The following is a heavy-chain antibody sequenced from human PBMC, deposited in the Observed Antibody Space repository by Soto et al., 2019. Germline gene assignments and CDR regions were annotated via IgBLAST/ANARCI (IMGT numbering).Heavy chain of an antibody. CDR1: GFTFSSYW. J-gene: IGHJ6*02. CDR2: INSDGSST. D-gene: IGHD1-26*01. CDR3: ARDPRIVGVTDYCYYYGMDV. V-gene: IGHV3-74*01. Sequence: PGGSLRLSCAASGFTFSSYWMHWVRQAPGKGLVWVSRINSDGSSTSYADSVKGRFTISRDNAKNTLYLQMNSLRAEDTAVYYCARDPRIVGVTDYCYYYGMDVWGQGTTVTVSS.